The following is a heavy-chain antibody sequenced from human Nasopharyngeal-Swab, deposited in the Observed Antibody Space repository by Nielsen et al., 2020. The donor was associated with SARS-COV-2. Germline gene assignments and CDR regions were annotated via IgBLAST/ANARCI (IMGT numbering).Heavy chain of an antibody. CDR1: GFTFSSYW. Sequence: LSLTCAASGFTFSSYWMSWVRQAPGKGLEWVANIKQDGSEKYYVDSVKGRFTISRDNAKNSLYLQMNSLRAEDTAVYYCARPDGYYYYYYMDVWGKGTTVTVSS. J-gene: IGHJ6*03. D-gene: IGHD1-14*01. CDR2: IKQDGSEK. CDR3: ARPDGYYYYYYMDV. V-gene: IGHV3-7*01.